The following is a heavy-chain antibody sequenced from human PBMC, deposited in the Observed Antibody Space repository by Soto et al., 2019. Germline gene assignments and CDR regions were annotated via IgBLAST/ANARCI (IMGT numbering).Heavy chain of an antibody. V-gene: IGHV3-23*01. D-gene: IGHD2-15*01. J-gene: IGHJ6*02. CDR3: AKDNNAVVSPNGDHYYYYYGMDV. Sequence: GGSLRLSCAASGFTFSSYAMSWVRQAPGKGLEWVSAISGSGGSTYYADSVKGRFTISRDNSKNTLYLQMNSLRAEDTAVYYCAKDNNAVVSPNGDHYYYYYGMDVWGQGTTVTVSS. CDR1: GFTFSSYA. CDR2: ISGSGGST.